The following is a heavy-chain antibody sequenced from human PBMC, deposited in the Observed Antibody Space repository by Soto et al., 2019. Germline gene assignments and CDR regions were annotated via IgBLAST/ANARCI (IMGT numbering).Heavy chain of an antibody. J-gene: IGHJ2*01. CDR3: VRKILVTTTLPIYWYFDL. V-gene: IGHV3-23*01. D-gene: IGHD4-17*01. CDR1: GFTFINYA. Sequence: EVQLLESGGGLVEPGGSLRLSCEGSGFTFINYAMNWVRQAPGKGLEWVSAVSGGGDAAFYADSVKGRFTNSRDNSKNTVPLPISTLGVDDTAVYYFVRKILVTTTLPIYWYFDLWGRGTLVTVSS. CDR2: VSGGGDAA.